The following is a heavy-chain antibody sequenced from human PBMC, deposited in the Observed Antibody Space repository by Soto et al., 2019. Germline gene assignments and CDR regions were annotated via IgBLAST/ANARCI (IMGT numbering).Heavy chain of an antibody. CDR3: ARGSSYGSRSDYYYYYLEV. D-gene: IGHD3-10*01. CDR1: GYTFTSYA. CDR2: INAGNGNT. Sequence: ASVKVSCKASGYTFTSYAMHWVRQAPGQRLEWMGWINAGNGNTKYSQKFQGRVTITRDTSASTAYMELSSLRSEDTAVYYCARGSSYGSRSDYYYYYLEVCGKGNTV. V-gene: IGHV1-3*01. J-gene: IGHJ6*03.